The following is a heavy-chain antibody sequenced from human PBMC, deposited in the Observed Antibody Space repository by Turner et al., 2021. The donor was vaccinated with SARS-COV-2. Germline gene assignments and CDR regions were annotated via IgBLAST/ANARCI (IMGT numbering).Heavy chain of an antibody. CDR2: IWYDGSNK. CDR3: AREGTAMVQNFDY. V-gene: IGHV3-33*01. J-gene: IGHJ4*02. D-gene: IGHD5-18*01. CDR1: GFTFSSYG. Sequence: QVQLVESGGGVVQPGRSLRLSCAASGFTFSSYGMHWVRQAQGKGLEWVEVIWYDGSNKYYADSVKGRFTISRDNSKNTLYLQMNSLRAEDTAVYYCAREGTAMVQNFDYWGQGTLVTVSS.